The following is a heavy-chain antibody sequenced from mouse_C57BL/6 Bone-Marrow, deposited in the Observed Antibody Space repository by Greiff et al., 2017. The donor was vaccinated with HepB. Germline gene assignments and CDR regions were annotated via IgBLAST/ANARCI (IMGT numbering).Heavy chain of an antibody. V-gene: IGHV5-16*01. J-gene: IGHJ1*03. CDR1: GFTFSDYY. Sequence: EVNLVESEGGLVQPGSSMKLSCTASGFTFSDYYMAWVRQVPEKGLEWVANINYDGSSTYYLDSLKSRFIISRDNAKNILYLQMSSLKSEDTATYYCARDFYYGSTFDVWGTGTTVTVSS. CDR2: INYDGSST. D-gene: IGHD1-1*01. CDR3: ARDFYYGSTFDV.